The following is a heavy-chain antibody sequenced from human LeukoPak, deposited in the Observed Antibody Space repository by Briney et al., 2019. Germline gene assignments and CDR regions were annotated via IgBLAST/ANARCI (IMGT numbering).Heavy chain of an antibody. D-gene: IGHD5-12*01. V-gene: IGHV3-48*03. J-gene: IGHJ4*02. CDR3: AREVYSGYPYFDY. Sequence: GGSLRLSCAASGFTFTTYEMNWVRQAPGKGLEWISYIGDSGTTFYHADSVKGRFTISRDNAKNSVYLQMNSLRAEDPAVYYCAREVYSGYPYFDYWGQEPWVTVSS. CDR2: IGDSGTTF. CDR1: GFTFTTYE.